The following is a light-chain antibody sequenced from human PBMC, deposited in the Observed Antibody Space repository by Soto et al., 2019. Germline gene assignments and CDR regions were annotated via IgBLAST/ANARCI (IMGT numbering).Light chain of an antibody. Sequence: DIQMTQSPSTLSASVGDRVTLTCRASQSINVWLAWYQQKPGKAPKPLIYDASTLESGVPSRFSGSGSGTEFTLTISSLQPDDFATYSCQQYNVYPHTFGQGTKLEIK. J-gene: IGKJ2*01. CDR3: QQYNVYPHT. CDR2: DAS. CDR1: QSINVW. V-gene: IGKV1-5*01.